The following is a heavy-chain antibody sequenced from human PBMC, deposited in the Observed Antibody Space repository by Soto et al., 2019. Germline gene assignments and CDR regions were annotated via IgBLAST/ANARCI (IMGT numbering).Heavy chain of an antibody. J-gene: IGHJ4*02. Sequence: SETLSLNCTVSGGSISSSSYYWGWIRQPPGKGLEWIGSIYYSGSTYYNPSLKSRVTISVDTSKNQFSLKLSSVTAADTAVYYCASHYYGSGSYYVGTFDYWGQGTLVTAPQ. CDR2: IYYSGST. CDR1: GGSISSSSYY. D-gene: IGHD3-10*01. CDR3: ASHYYGSGSYYVGTFDY. V-gene: IGHV4-39*01.